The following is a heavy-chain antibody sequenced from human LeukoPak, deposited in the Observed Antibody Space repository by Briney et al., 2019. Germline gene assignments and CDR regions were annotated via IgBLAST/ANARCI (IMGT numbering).Heavy chain of an antibody. V-gene: IGHV3-7*01. CDR2: IKQDGSDK. CDR1: GFTFSTYW. J-gene: IGHJ4*02. Sequence: PGGSLRLSCAASGFTFSTYWMNWVRQAPGKGLEWVANIKQDGSDKYYVDSVKGRFAIPRDNAKNSLYLQMNSLRAEDTAVYYCARGHTAVTRHFDFWGQGTLVTVSS. CDR3: ARGHTAVTRHFDF. D-gene: IGHD4-17*01.